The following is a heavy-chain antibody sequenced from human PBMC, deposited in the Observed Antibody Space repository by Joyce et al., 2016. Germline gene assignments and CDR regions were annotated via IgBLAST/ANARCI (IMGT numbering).Heavy chain of an antibody. CDR3: ARPVYCSATTCSGPFHI. J-gene: IGHJ3*02. CDR2: INHRGGT. D-gene: IGHD2-15*01. CDR1: GGSLNNYF. Sequence: QVHLQQWGAGLLKPSETLSLPCAVYGGSLNNYFWSWIRQPPGRGLEWIGEINHRGGTTYNPSLRSRVIISVDTSKNQFSLKLTSVAAADTAVYYCARPVYCSATTCSGPFHIWGQGTLVTVSS. V-gene: IGHV4-34*01.